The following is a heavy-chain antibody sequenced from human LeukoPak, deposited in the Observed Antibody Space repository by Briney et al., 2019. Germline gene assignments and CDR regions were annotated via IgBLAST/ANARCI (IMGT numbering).Heavy chain of an antibody. J-gene: IGHJ4*02. CDR3: ATGGKFDFWSGYHIDN. Sequence: GRSLRLSCEVSGFTLSSNAMHWVRQAPGKGLEWVAVISYDGSNKNFADSVKGRFTVSRDNSKHTLYLHMNSLRSDDTAMYYCATGGKFDFWSGYHIDNWGQGTLVTVSS. V-gene: IGHV3-30*04. CDR2: ISYDGSNK. CDR1: GFTLSSNA. D-gene: IGHD3-3*01.